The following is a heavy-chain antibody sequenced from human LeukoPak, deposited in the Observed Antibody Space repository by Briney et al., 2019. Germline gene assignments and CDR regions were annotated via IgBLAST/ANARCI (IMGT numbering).Heavy chain of an antibody. CDR2: INHSGST. Sequence: SETLSLTCAVYGGSFSGYYWSWIRQPPGKGLKWIGEINHSGSTNYNPSLKSRVTISVDTSKNQFSLKLSSVTAADTAVYYCARGARTPSGYGSRTAGRANWFDPWGQGTLVTVSS. J-gene: IGHJ5*02. CDR3: ARGARTPSGYGSRTAGRANWFDP. D-gene: IGHD5-12*01. CDR1: GGSFSGYY. V-gene: IGHV4-34*01.